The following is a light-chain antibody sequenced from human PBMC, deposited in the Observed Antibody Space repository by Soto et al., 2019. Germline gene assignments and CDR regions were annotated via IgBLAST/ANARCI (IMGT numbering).Light chain of an antibody. Sequence: EIVLTQSPGTLSLSPGERATLSCRASQSVSSSYLAWYQQKPGQAPRLLIYGASSRTTGIPDRFSGSGSGTDFTLTIRRLEPEDFAVYYGQQYGSSPLYTFGQGTKLEIK. J-gene: IGKJ2*01. V-gene: IGKV3-20*01. CDR1: QSVSSSY. CDR3: QQYGSSPLYT. CDR2: GAS.